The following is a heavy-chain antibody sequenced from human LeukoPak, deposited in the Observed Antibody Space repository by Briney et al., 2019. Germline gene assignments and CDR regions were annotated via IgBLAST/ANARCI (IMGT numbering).Heavy chain of an antibody. Sequence: PGGSLRLSCEASGFTFSNYNINWVRQAPGKGLEWVSSVSTSSSYIYYADSVKGRFTISRDNAKNSLYLQMNSLRAEDMALYYCAKGAFDIWGQGTMVTVSS. J-gene: IGHJ3*02. V-gene: IGHV3-21*04. CDR2: VSTSSSYI. CDR1: GFTFSNYN. CDR3: AKGAFDI.